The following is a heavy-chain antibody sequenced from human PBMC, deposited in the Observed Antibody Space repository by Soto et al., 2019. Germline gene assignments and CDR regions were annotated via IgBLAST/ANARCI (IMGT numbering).Heavy chain of an antibody. CDR1: GFTFSSYS. CDR2: ISSSSSYI. V-gene: IGHV3-21*01. Sequence: GGSLRLSCAASGFTFSSYSMNWVRQAPGKGLEWVSSISSSSSYIYYADSVKGRFTISRDNAKNSLYLQMNSLRAEDTAVYYCARDPPPRYDFWSGPPRTDVWGQGTTVTVSS. D-gene: IGHD3-3*01. CDR3: ARDPPPRYDFWSGPPRTDV. J-gene: IGHJ6*02.